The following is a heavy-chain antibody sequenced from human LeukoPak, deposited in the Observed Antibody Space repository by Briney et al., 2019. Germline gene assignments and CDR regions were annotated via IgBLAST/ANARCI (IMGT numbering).Heavy chain of an antibody. J-gene: IGHJ4*02. CDR3: ARDRIKSGSYYFDY. Sequence: GGSLRLSCAASAFTFSDYSMNWVRQAPGKGLERISYISGRSSTIYYADSVKGRFTISRDNAKNSMYLQMNSLRAEDTAVYYCARDRIKSGSYYFDYWGQGTLVTVSS. D-gene: IGHD1-26*01. V-gene: IGHV3-48*01. CDR1: AFTFSDYS. CDR2: ISGRSSTI.